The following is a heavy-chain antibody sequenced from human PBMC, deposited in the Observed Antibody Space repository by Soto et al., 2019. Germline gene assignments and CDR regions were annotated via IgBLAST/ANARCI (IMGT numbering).Heavy chain of an antibody. Sequence: PSETLSLTCTVSGGSVSSGSYYWSWIRQPPGKGLEWIGYIYYSGSTNYNPSLKSRVTISVDTSKNQFSLKLSSVTAADTAVYYYGAPLYSVNGMDVWGQGTTVTVSS. J-gene: IGHJ6*02. CDR1: GGSVSSGSYY. CDR2: IYYSGST. V-gene: IGHV4-61*01. D-gene: IGHD3-16*01. CDR3: GAPLYSVNGMDV.